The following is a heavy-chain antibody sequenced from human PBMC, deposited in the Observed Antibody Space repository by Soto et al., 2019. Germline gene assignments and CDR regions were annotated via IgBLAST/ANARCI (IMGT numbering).Heavy chain of an antibody. J-gene: IGHJ5*02. CDR1: VFSISISSYY. Sequence: SSTXSLTCTFSVFSISISSYYLCWIRQPPGNGLDWIGSIYYSGNTYYNPSLKSRVTISLDTSKNQFSLKLSSVTAADTAVYYCARHGIEAKGWLETWGQGTLVTVYS. CDR3: ARHGIEAKGWLET. CDR2: IYYSGNT. D-gene: IGHD6-13*01. V-gene: IGHV4-39*01.